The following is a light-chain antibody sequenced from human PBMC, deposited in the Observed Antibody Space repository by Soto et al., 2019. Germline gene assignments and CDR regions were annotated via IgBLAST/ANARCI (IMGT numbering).Light chain of an antibody. J-gene: IGKJ2*01. CDR1: QGIRNY. CDR3: QKYNSASYT. CDR2: AAY. V-gene: IGKV1-27*01. Sequence: DIQMTQSPSSLSASVGDRVTITCRASQGIRNYLAWYQQKPGKVPKLLIYAAYTLQSGVPSRFSGSGSGTDFTLTISSLQPEDVATYYCQKYNSASYTFGQGTKLEIK.